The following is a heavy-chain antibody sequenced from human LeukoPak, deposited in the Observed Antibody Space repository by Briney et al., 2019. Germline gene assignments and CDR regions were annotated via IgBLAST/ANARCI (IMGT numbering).Heavy chain of an antibody. J-gene: IGHJ4*02. D-gene: IGHD3-22*01. Sequence: GGSLRLSCADSGFTFSSYSMNWVRQAPGKGLEWVSSISSSSSDIYYADSVKGRFTISRDNAKNSLFLQMNNLRAEDTAVYYCARDRYYYDSSGYYVFDQWGQGTLVTVSS. CDR2: ISSSSSDI. CDR3: ARDRYYYDSSGYYVFDQ. V-gene: IGHV3-21*04. CDR1: GFTFSSYS.